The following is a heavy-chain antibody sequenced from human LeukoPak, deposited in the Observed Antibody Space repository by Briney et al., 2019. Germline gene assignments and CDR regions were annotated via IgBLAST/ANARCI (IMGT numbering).Heavy chain of an antibody. V-gene: IGHV3-7*01. J-gene: IGHJ4*02. Sequence: GGSLRLSCAASGFTFSSHWMNWVRQAPGKGLEWVANIKQDGSEKYYVDSVKGRFTISRDNAKNSLYLQMNSLRAEDTAVYYCARDHTAGQWPTHFDYWGQGTLVTVSS. CDR1: GFTFSSHW. CDR3: ARDHTAGQWPTHFDY. CDR2: IKQDGSEK. D-gene: IGHD6-19*01.